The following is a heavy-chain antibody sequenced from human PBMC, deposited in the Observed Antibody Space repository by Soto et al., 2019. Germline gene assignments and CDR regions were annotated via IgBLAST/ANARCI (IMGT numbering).Heavy chain of an antibody. Sequence: GGSLRLSCAASGFTFSSFAMYWVRQAPGKGLEWVAVTSYDGAIKFYADSVKGRFTISRDNSQNTLFLQMNSLRVDDTAMYFCARDDSGYCSSASCIESYFAYWGQGTLVTVSS. CDR3: ARDDSGYCSSASCIESYFAY. D-gene: IGHD2-2*01. J-gene: IGHJ4*02. V-gene: IGHV3-30-3*01. CDR2: TSYDGAIK. CDR1: GFTFSSFA.